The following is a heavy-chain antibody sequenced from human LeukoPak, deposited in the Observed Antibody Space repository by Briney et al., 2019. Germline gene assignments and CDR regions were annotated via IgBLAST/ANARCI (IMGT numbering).Heavy chain of an antibody. CDR3: ARVRIGYYGSGTRTNWFDP. CDR2: INHSGST. D-gene: IGHD3-10*01. Sequence: SETLSLTCAVYGGSFSGYYWSWIRQPPGKGLEWIGEINHSGSTNYNPSLKSRVTISVDTSKNQFSLKLSSVTAADTAVYYCARVRIGYYGSGTRTNWFDPWGQGTLVTVSS. V-gene: IGHV4-34*01. CDR1: GGSFSGYY. J-gene: IGHJ5*02.